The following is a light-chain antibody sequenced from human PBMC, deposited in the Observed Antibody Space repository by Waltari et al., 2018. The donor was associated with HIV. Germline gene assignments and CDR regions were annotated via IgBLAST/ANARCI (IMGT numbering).Light chain of an antibody. Sequence: IVLTQSPGTLSLSPGERATLSCRASQSVSSSYLAWYQQKPGQAPRLLIYGAASRATCIPDRFSGSGSGTDFTLTISRLEPEDFAVYYCQQYGSSPQTFGQGTKLEIK. CDR3: QQYGSSPQT. CDR1: QSVSSSY. J-gene: IGKJ2*01. CDR2: GAA. V-gene: IGKV3-20*01.